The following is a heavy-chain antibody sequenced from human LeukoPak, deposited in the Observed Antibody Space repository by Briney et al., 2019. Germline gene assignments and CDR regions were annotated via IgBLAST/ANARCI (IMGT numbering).Heavy chain of an antibody. Sequence: GGSLRLSCAASGFTFSSYRMNWIRQAPGKGLEWVSSISSSTSYIYYADSVKGRFTISKDNAKNSLYLQMNSLRAEATALYYCARAGGSTVSHSDYWGQGTLVTVSS. D-gene: IGHD4-17*01. CDR2: ISSSTSYI. CDR3: ARAGGSTVSHSDY. V-gene: IGHV3-21*01. CDR1: GFTFSSYR. J-gene: IGHJ4*02.